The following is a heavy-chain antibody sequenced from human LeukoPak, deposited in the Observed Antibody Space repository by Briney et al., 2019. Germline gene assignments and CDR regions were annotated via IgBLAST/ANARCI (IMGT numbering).Heavy chain of an antibody. CDR2: ISTSGST. V-gene: IGHV4-4*07. CDR1: GGSISSYS. CDR3: SSSGGHSGESFDY. D-gene: IGHD4-23*01. J-gene: IGHJ4*02. Sequence: PSETLSLTCTVSGGSISSYSWTWIRQPAGKGLEWVGRISTSGSTNYNPSLKGRVTISVDTSKNQFSLKMTSVTAADTAVYYCSSSGGHSGESFDYWGQGTLVTVSS.